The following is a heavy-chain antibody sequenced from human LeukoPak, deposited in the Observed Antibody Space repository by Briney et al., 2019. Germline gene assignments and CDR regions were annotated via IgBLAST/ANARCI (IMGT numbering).Heavy chain of an antibody. V-gene: IGHV1-18*01. CDR2: ISAYNGNT. Sequence: GASVKVSCKASGYTFTSYGICWVRQAPGQGLEWMGWISAYNGNTNYAQKLQGRVTMTTDTSTSTAYMELRSLRSDDTAVYYCASSLVVPAAGLFYYYGMDVWGQGTTVTVSS. CDR1: GYTFTSYG. CDR3: ASSLVVPAAGLFYYYGMDV. J-gene: IGHJ6*02. D-gene: IGHD2-2*01.